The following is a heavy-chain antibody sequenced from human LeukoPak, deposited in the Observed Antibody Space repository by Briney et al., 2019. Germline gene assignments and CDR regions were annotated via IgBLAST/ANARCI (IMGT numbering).Heavy chain of an antibody. CDR1: GGSFSGYY. CDR3: ARGGWDYYDSSGAPYYFDY. Sequence: SETLSLTCAVYGGSFSGYYWSWIRQPPGKGLEGIGEINHSGSTNYNPSLKSRVTISVDTSKNQFSLKLSSVTAADTAVYYCARGGWDYYDSSGAPYYFDYWGQGTLVTVSS. J-gene: IGHJ4*02. CDR2: INHSGST. D-gene: IGHD3-22*01. V-gene: IGHV4-34*01.